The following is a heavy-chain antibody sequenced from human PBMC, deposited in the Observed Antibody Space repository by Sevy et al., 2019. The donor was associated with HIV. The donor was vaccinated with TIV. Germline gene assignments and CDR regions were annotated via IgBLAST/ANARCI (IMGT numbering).Heavy chain of an antibody. CDR2: IYSGGST. V-gene: IGHV3-66*01. CDR1: TFRVIDNY. Sequence: GGSLRLSCAASTFRVIDNYMSWVRQAPGKGLEWVSTIYSGGSTFYADSVKGRFTISRDNSENTLYLQMNSLRAEDTAVYYCARDRYYDASGYYYYYYGLDVWGQGTTVTVSS. CDR3: ARDRYYDASGYYYYYYGLDV. D-gene: IGHD3-22*01. J-gene: IGHJ6*02.